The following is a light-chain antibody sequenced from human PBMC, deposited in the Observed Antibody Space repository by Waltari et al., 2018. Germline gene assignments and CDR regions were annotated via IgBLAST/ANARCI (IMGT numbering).Light chain of an antibody. CDR1: QNINIF. CDR3: QQSDTFFELT. V-gene: IGKV1-39*01. CDR2: AAS. Sequence: DIQMTQSPSSLSASVGDRVTITCRASQNINIFLSWYQKRPGRAPRLLIYAASSLHSGVPSRFSGSGSGTDFTLTIASLQPEDFATYYCQQSDTFFELTFGGGTKVEI. J-gene: IGKJ4*01.